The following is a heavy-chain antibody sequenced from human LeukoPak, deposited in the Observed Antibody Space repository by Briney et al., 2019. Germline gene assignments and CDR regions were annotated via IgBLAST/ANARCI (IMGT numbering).Heavy chain of an antibody. CDR3: AREGSGSYYIGPWDY. D-gene: IGHD3-10*01. CDR1: GYTFTGYY. CDR2: INPNSGGT. J-gene: IGHJ4*01. Sequence: GASVKVSCKASGYTFTGYYMHWVRQAPGQGLEWMGWINPNSGGTNYAQKFQGRVTMTRDTSISTAYMELSRLRSDDTAVYYCAREGSGSYYIGPWDYWGQGTLVTVSS. V-gene: IGHV1-2*02.